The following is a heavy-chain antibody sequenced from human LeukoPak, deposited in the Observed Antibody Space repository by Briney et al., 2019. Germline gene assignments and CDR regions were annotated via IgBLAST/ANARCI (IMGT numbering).Heavy chain of an antibody. Sequence: GGSLRLSCAASAFTFSDYYMSWIRQAPGKGLEWVSYISSTGTTIYYADSVKGRFTISRDNAKNSLYLQMNSLRAEDTAVYYCARTPYYDYVWGSYRDAFDIWGQGTMVTVSS. V-gene: IGHV3-11*04. CDR2: ISSTGTTI. CDR1: AFTFSDYY. D-gene: IGHD3-16*02. J-gene: IGHJ3*02. CDR3: ARTPYYDYVWGSYRDAFDI.